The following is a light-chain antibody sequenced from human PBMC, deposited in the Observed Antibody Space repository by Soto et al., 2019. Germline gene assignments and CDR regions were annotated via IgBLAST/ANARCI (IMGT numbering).Light chain of an antibody. J-gene: IGLJ3*02. Sequence: SYVLTQPPSVSVAPGQTATITCGGDNIGSKIVHWYQHNPGQAPVLVVHDDDDRPSGIPERFSGSKSGNTASLTISGLQAEDEADYYCCSYAGSYTLGVFGGGTKLTVL. V-gene: IGLV3-21*02. CDR2: DDD. CDR1: NIGSKI. CDR3: CSYAGSYTLGV.